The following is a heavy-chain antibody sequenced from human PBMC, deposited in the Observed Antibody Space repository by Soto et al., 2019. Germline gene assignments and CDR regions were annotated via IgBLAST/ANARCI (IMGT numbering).Heavy chain of an antibody. CDR2: INSEGSNI. V-gene: IGHV3-74*01. Sequence: EVQLVESGGGLIQPGGSLRLSCAASGFTFSSYWMHWVRQAPGKGLVWVSRINSEGSNINYAASVKGRFTISRDNAKNTLYLQMNTLRAEDTAVYYCARHSAYCGGDCFGDYWGQGTLVTVPS. J-gene: IGHJ4*02. D-gene: IGHD2-21*02. CDR3: ARHSAYCGGDCFGDY. CDR1: GFTFSSYW.